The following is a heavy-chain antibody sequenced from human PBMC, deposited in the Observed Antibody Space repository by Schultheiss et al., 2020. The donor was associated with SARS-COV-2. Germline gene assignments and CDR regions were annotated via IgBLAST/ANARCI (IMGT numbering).Heavy chain of an antibody. CDR2: ISGSGGRT. CDR3: AKSERGSYFDI. D-gene: IGHD6-6*01. Sequence: GGSLRLSCAASGFTFSSYAMSWVRQAPGKGLEWVSAISGSGGRTYYADSVRGRFTISRDNAKNSLYLQMNSLRVEDTAVYYCAKSERGSYFDIWGQGTMVTVSS. CDR1: GFTFSSYA. J-gene: IGHJ3*02. V-gene: IGHV3-23*01.